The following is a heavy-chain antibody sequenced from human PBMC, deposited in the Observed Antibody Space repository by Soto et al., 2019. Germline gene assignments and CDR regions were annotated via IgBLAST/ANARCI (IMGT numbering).Heavy chain of an antibody. CDR1: AFTFNRYW. Sequence: GVSLRLPCAPSAFTFNRYWMGLVRQAPGKGAEWLANIKQDGSERYYVDSVKGRFTISRDNVKNSVYLQMNSLRAEDTAVYYCTRTISALPGDDYWGQGTLVTVSS. D-gene: IGHD6-6*01. CDR3: TRTISALPGDDY. CDR2: IKQDGSER. J-gene: IGHJ4*02. V-gene: IGHV3-7*01.